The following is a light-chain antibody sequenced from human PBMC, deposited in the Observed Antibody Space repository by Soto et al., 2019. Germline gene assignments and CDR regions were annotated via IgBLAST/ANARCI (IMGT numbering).Light chain of an antibody. Sequence: QSALTQPTSVSGSPGQSITISCTGTSSDIGAYNYVSWYQQHPGKAPQLMIRDVRNRPSGVSKRFSGSKSGNTASLTISGLQAEDEADYYCSSYTSSSSVVFGGGTKLTVL. J-gene: IGLJ2*01. CDR1: SSDIGAYNY. CDR3: SSYTSSSSVV. V-gene: IGLV2-14*03. CDR2: DVR.